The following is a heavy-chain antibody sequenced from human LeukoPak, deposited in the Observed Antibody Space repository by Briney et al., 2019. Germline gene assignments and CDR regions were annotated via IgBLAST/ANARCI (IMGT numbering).Heavy chain of an antibody. V-gene: IGHV4-39*01. CDR1: GGSISSTTYY. J-gene: IGHJ4*02. D-gene: IGHD2-2*01. Sequence: SETLSLTCTVSGGSISSTTYYWGWIRQPPGKGLEWIGSIYYSGSTYYNPSLQGRVTISIDTSKDQFSLKLSSVTAADTAVYYCARQIRVGHCSSTSCYHDYWGQGTLVTVSS. CDR2: IYYSGST. CDR3: ARQIRVGHCSSTSCYHDY.